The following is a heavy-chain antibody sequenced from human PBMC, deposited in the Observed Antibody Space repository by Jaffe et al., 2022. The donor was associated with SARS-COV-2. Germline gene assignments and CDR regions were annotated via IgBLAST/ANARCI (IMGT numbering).Heavy chain of an antibody. V-gene: IGHV4-34*01. J-gene: IGHJ5*02. CDR2: INHSGST. CDR1: GGSFSGYY. CDR3: ARGQLVSHQRLAVAGTGGWFDP. D-gene: IGHD6-19*01. Sequence: QVQLQQWGAGLLKPSETLSLTCAVYGGSFSGYYWSWIRQPPGKGLEWIGEINHSGSTNYNPSLKSRVTISVDTSKNQFSLKLSSVTAADTAVYYCARGQLVSHQRLAVAGTGGWFDPWGQGTLVTVSS.